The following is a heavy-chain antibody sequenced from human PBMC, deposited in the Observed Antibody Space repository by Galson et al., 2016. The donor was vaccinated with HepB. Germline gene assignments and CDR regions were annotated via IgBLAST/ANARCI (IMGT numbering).Heavy chain of an antibody. Sequence: SVKVSCKASGYTFINYFLHWVRQAPGQGPEWMGMINPSSGGSANFAQKLQGRVSMTSDRSTSTVYMELSSLRSEDTAVYYCARDNGYSYGYWDYWGQGTLVTVSS. CDR2: INPSSGGSA. CDR3: ARDNGYSYGYWDY. D-gene: IGHD5-18*01. CDR1: GYTFINYF. V-gene: IGHV1-46*01. J-gene: IGHJ4*02.